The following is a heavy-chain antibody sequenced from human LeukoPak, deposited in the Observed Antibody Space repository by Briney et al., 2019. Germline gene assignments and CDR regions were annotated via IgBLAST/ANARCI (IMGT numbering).Heavy chain of an antibody. CDR2: IKSKTDGGTT. J-gene: IGHJ4*02. V-gene: IGHV3-15*01. Sequence: PGVSLRLSCAASGFTFSNAWMSWVRQAPGKGLEWVGRIKSKTDGGTTDYAAPVKGRFTISRDDSKNTLYLQMNSLKTEDTAVYYCTTYCSSTSCYPGYWGQGTLVTVSS. CDR3: TTYCSSTSCYPGY. D-gene: IGHD2-2*01. CDR1: GFTFSNAW.